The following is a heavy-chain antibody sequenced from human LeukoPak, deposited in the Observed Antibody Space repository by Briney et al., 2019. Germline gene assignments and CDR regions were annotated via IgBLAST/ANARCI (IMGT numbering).Heavy chain of an antibody. CDR3: AKDLIAGPPDYFDY. CDR1: GFTYTIHA. J-gene: IGHJ4*02. V-gene: IGHV3-30-3*01. D-gene: IGHD2-21*01. CDR2: TDGTNK. Sequence: GRSLRLSWAASGFTYTIHAVHWVRQAPGKRLEWVAVTDGTNKIYSDSVRGRFTISGDTSKNTIYLQMNSLRPEDTAMYYCAKDLIAGPPDYFDYWGQGTLVSVSS.